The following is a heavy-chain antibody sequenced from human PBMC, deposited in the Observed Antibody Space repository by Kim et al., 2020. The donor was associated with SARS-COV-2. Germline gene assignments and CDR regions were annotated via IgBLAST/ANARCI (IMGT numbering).Heavy chain of an antibody. Sequence: GGSLRLSCAASGFTVSSNYMSWVRQAPGKGLEWVSVIYSGGSTYYADSVKGRFTISRDNSKNTLYLQMNSLRAEDTAVYYCARRGEWELSHDAFDIWGQGTMVTVSS. CDR1: GFTVSSNY. CDR3: ARRGEWELSHDAFDI. J-gene: IGHJ3*02. CDR2: IYSGGST. V-gene: IGHV3-53*01. D-gene: IGHD1-26*01.